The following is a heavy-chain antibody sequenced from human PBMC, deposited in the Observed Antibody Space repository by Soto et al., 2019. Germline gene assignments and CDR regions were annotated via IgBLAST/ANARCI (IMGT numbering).Heavy chain of an antibody. D-gene: IGHD2-2*01. V-gene: IGHV3-23*01. CDR2: IRGSGGST. J-gene: IGHJ4*02. CDR1: GFTFSSYA. Sequence: EVQLLESGGGLVQPGGSLRLSCAASGFTFSSYAMSWVRQAPGKGLEWVSAIRGSGGSTYYADSVKGRFTISRDNPKNTLYLQVNSLRAEDTAVYYCATLRGRAVPAAAIDYWVQGPLVTVSS. CDR3: ATLRGRAVPAAAIDY.